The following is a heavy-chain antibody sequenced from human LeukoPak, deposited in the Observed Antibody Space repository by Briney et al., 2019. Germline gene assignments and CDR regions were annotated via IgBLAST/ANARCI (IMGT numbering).Heavy chain of an antibody. CDR2: INPNSGGT. D-gene: IGHD3-22*01. CDR1: GYTFTGYY. Sequence: ASVNVSCKASGYTFTGYYMHWVRQAPGQGLEWMGWINPNSGGTNYAQKFQGWVTMTRDTSISTAYMELSRLRSDDTAVYYCARLNDYYDSSGYAFDIWGQGTMVTVSS. CDR3: ARLNDYYDSSGYAFDI. V-gene: IGHV1-2*04. J-gene: IGHJ3*02.